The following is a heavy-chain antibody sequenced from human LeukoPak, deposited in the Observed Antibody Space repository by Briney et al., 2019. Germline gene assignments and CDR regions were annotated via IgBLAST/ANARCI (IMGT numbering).Heavy chain of an antibody. CDR2: ISSSGSTI. D-gene: IGHD3-22*01. V-gene: IGHV3-48*03. Sequence: GGSLRLSCAASGFTFSSYEMSWIRQAPGKGLEWVSYISSSGSTIYYADSVKGRFTISRDNAKNSLYLQMNSLRAEDTAVYYCARGQYYYDSSGYWGFDYWGQGTLVTVSS. CDR3: ARGQYYYDSSGYWGFDY. J-gene: IGHJ4*02. CDR1: GFTFSSYE.